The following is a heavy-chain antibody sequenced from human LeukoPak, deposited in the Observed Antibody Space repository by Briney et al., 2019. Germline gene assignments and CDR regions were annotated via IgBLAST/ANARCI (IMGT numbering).Heavy chain of an antibody. V-gene: IGHV4-30-4*07. CDR3: ARAARIVGATGFDY. CDR1: GGSISSGDYS. CDR2: IYYSGST. Sequence: PSETLSLTCAVSGGSISSGDYSWSWIRQPPGKGLEWIGYIYYSGSTYYNPSLKSRVTISVDTSKNQFSLKLSSVTAADAAVYYCARAARIVGATGFDYWGQGALVTVSS. J-gene: IGHJ4*02. D-gene: IGHD1-26*01.